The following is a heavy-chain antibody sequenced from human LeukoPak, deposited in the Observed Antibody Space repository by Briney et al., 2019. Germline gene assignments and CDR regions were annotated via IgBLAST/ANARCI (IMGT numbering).Heavy chain of an antibody. D-gene: IGHD3-10*01. CDR1: GGSLSSYY. CDR3: ARDYYGSGNLIDC. J-gene: IGHJ4*02. Sequence: SETLSLTCTVSGGSLSSYYWSWIRQPPGKGLEWIGYIYYSGSTSYNPSLESRVTMSVDTSKNQFSLRLSSVTAADTAVYYCARDYYGSGNLIDCWGQGTLVTVSS. CDR2: IYYSGST. V-gene: IGHV4-59*01.